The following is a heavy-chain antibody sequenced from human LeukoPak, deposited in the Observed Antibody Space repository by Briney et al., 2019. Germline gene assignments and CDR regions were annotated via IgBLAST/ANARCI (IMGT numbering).Heavy chain of an antibody. CDR1: GFTVSSNY. D-gene: IGHD1-14*01. V-gene: IGHV3-53*01. CDR2: IYSGGST. J-gene: IGHJ4*02. Sequence: GGSPRLSCAASGFTVSSNYMSWVRQAPGKGLEWVSVIYSGGSTYYADSVKGRFTISRDNSKNTLYLQMNSLRAEDTAVYYCAREPRRDYFDYWGQGTLVTVSS. CDR3: AREPRRDYFDY.